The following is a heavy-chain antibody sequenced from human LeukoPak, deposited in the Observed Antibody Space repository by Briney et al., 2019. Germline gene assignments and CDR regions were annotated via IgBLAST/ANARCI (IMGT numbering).Heavy chain of an antibody. D-gene: IGHD2-2*01. CDR2: INTNTGNP. J-gene: IGHJ2*01. Sequence: GASVKVSCKTSGYTLRIYKMHWVRQAPGQGLEWMGWINTNTGNPTYAQGFTGRFVFSLDTSVSTAYLQISSLKAEDTAVYYCARSPGRYCSSTSCYAFYWYFDLWGRGTLVTVSS. V-gene: IGHV7-4-1*02. CDR3: ARSPGRYCSSTSCYAFYWYFDL. CDR1: GYTLRIYK.